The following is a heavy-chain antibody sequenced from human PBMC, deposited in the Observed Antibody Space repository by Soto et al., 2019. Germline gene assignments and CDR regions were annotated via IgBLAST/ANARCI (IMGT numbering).Heavy chain of an antibody. CDR2: IKQAGSEK. V-gene: IGHV3-7*01. J-gene: IGHJ5*02. CDR3: ATQGGGYCSSTSCPRGWFDP. CDR1: GFTFSSYW. D-gene: IGHD2-2*01. Sequence: EVQLVESGGGLVKPGGSLRLSCAASGFTFSSYWMSWVRQAPGKGLEWVANIKQAGSEKYYVDSVKGRFTISRDNAKNSLYLQMNGLRAEDTAVYYCATQGGGYCSSTSCPRGWFDPWGQGTLVTVSS.